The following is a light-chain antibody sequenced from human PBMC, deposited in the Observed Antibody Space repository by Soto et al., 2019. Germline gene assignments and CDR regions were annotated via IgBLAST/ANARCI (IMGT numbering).Light chain of an antibody. Sequence: DIQMTQSPSTLSVSVGVRVTLTCRASQNISKWLAWYQQKPGKAPNLLIYDASSLESGVPTRFSGSGSGTEFTLASSGLQPDDFATYYCQQYNTYSWTFGQGTKVEIK. CDR2: DAS. J-gene: IGKJ1*01. V-gene: IGKV1-5*01. CDR1: QNISKW. CDR3: QQYNTYSWT.